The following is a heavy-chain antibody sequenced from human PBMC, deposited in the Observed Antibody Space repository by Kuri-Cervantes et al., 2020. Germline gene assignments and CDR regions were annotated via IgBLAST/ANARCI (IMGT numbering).Heavy chain of an antibody. CDR2: ISYDGSNK. CDR1: GFTFSSYG. D-gene: IGHD5-12*01. J-gene: IGHJ4*02. CDR3: ARYLRSPPFYYFDS. V-gene: IGHV3-30*03. Sequence: GESLKISCAASGFTFSSYGMHWVRQAPGKGLEWVAVISYDGSNKYYADSVKGRFTISRDNSKNTLYLQMNSLRAEDTAVYFCARYLRSPPFYYFDSWGLGTLVTVSS.